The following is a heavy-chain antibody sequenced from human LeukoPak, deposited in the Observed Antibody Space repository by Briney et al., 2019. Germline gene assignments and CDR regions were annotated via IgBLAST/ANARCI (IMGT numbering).Heavy chain of an antibody. V-gene: IGHV4-34*01. J-gene: IGHJ4*02. CDR2: MNHSGST. D-gene: IGHD3-22*01. CDR1: GGSFSGYY. Sequence: SETLSLTCAVYGGSFSGYYWSWIRQPPGKGLEWIGEMNHSGSTNYNPSLKSRVTISVDTSKNQFSLKLSSVTAADTAVYYCARLAPSNYHGGSGYLDYWGQGTLVTVSS. CDR3: ARLAPSNYHGGSGYLDY.